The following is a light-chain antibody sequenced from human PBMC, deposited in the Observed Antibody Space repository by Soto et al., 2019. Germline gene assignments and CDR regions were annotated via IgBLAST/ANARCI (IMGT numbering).Light chain of an antibody. V-gene: IGLV2-14*01. Sequence: QSALAQPASVSGSPGQSITISCTGTSTDVGANNYVSWYQQYPGRAPKVLIYDVTNRPSGVSHRFSGSKSGNTASLTISGLQAEDEADYYCYSQVSGTTGVFGGGTKLTVL. CDR2: DVT. CDR3: YSQVSGTTGV. CDR1: STDVGANNY. J-gene: IGLJ2*01.